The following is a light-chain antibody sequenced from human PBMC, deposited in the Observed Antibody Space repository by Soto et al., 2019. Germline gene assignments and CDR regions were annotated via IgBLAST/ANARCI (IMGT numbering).Light chain of an antibody. V-gene: IGKV3-15*01. J-gene: IGKJ4*01. CDR2: GAS. CDR3: QQYSNWPPFT. Sequence: EIVMTQSPGTLSVSPGERATLSCRASQNVGSKLAWYQQKPNQAPRLLIYGASTRATGIPDRFSGSGSGTEFSLTISSLQSEDFAIYYCQQYSNWPPFTFGGGTKV. CDR1: QNVGSK.